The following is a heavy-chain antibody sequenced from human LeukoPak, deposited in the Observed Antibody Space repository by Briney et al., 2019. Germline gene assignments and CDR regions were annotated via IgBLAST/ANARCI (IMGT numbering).Heavy chain of an antibody. CDR1: GFTFSSYA. Sequence: GGSLRLSCAASGFTFSSYAMSWVRQAPGKGLEWVSSISYSGGSTYYADSVNGRFTISRDNSKKTVYLQMNSLRDEDTGVYYCAKDQGRVSSFSPWRGLDPWGQGTLVTVSS. CDR3: AKDQGRVSSFSPWRGLDP. D-gene: IGHD2-15*01. V-gene: IGHV3-23*01. CDR2: ISYSGGST. J-gene: IGHJ5*02.